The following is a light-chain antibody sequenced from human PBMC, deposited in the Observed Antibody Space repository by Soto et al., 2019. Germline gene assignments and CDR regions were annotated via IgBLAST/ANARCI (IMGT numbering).Light chain of an antibody. CDR2: GVS. CDR1: SSDLGGHNF. V-gene: IGLV2-14*01. Sequence: QSALTQPASVSESLGQSITISCSGTSSDLGGHNFVSWYQQLPGKTPKVLIYGVSNRPSGISNRFSGSKSGNTASLTISGLQAEDEADYYCSSYTVSNTRVFGGGTKLTVL. CDR3: SSYTVSNTRV. J-gene: IGLJ3*02.